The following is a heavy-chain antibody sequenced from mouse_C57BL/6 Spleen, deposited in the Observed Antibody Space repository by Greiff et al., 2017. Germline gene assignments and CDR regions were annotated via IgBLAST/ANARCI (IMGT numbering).Heavy chain of an antibody. D-gene: IGHD1-1*01. CDR3: ARRDDGSSYYFDD. J-gene: IGHJ2*01. CDR2: ISPSDGSP. V-gene: IGHV1-78*01. CDR1: GYTFTDHT. Sequence: QVQLQQSDAELVKPGASVKISCKVSGYTFTDHTIHWMKQRPEQGLEWIGYISPSDGSPKYNEKFKGKATVTADKSSRTAYMKHNSLTSEDCAVYMSARRDDGSSYYFDDWGKGTTVKVSA.